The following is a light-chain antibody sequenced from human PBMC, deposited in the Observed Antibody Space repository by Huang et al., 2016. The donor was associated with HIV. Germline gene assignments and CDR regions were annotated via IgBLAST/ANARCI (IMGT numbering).Light chain of an antibody. CDR1: QSLVHSDGDTY. CDR2: NLS. CDR3: MQATQWGYT. Sequence: DIVMTQTPLAAPVALGRPASISCRSSQSLVHSDGDTYLSWLPQRPGQPPRLLIYNLSNRFSGVPDRFSGSGAGTEFTLKISRVEAEDVGVYYCMQATQWGYTFGQGTKLEIK. V-gene: IGKV2-24*01. J-gene: IGKJ2*01.